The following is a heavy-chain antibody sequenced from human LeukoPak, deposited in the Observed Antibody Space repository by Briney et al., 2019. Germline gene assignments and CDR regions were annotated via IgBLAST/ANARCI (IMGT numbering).Heavy chain of an antibody. V-gene: IGHV4-59*01. J-gene: IGHJ6*02. CDR1: GVSISSYY. Sequence: PSETLSLTCTVSGVSISSYYWSWIRQPPGKGLEWIGYIYYSGSTNYNPSLKSRVTISVDTSKNQFSLKLSSVTAADTAVYYCARGGSSGWFEYYYYYGMDVWGQGTTVTVSS. CDR2: IYYSGST. CDR3: ARGGSSGWFEYYYYYGMDV. D-gene: IGHD6-19*01.